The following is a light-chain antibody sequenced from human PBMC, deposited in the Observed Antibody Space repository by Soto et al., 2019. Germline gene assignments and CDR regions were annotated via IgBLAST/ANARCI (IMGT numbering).Light chain of an antibody. V-gene: IGLV2-11*01. CDR1: SSDVGGYKY. CDR3: CSYAGSYSWV. CDR2: DVS. Sequence: QSALTQPPSASGSPGQSVAISCTGTSSDVGGYKYVSWYQQHPGKAPKFIIYDVSERPSGVPDRFSGSKSGNTASLTISGLEAEDEADYYCCSYAGSYSWVFGGGTQLTVL. J-gene: IGLJ3*02.